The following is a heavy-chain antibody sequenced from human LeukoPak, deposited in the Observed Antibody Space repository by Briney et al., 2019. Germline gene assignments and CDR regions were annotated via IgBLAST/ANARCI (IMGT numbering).Heavy chain of an antibody. V-gene: IGHV3-33*06. CDR2: IWYDASNK. D-gene: IGHD2-15*01. J-gene: IGHJ4*02. CDR3: AKDFVVVVAAMFDY. CDR1: GFTFSSYG. Sequence: GGSLRLSCAASGFTFSSYGMHWVRQAPGHGLEWVAVIWYDASNKDYADSVKGRFTICRDSSKNTLYLQMNSLRAEDTAVYYCAKDFVVVVAAMFDYWGQGTLVTVSS.